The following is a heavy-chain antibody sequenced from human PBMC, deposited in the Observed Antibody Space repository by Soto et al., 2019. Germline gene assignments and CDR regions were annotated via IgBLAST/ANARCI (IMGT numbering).Heavy chain of an antibody. CDR3: ARAYDILTGRSNYYYYGMDV. J-gene: IGHJ6*02. CDR2: IYDSGSS. V-gene: IGHV4-30-4*01. D-gene: IGHD3-9*01. Sequence: SETLSLTCTVSGASISSGDYFWSWIRQSPGKGLEWIGYIYDSGSSYYNPSLKSRVTMSVDTSKNQFSLQLNSVTPEDTAVYYCARAYDILTGRSNYYYYGMDVWGQGTTVTVSS. CDR1: GASISSGDYF.